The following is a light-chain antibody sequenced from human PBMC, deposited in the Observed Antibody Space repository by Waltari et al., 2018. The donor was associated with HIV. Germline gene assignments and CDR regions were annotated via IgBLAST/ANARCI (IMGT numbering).Light chain of an antibody. CDR3: QSADSSGTYREV. V-gene: IGLV3-25*03. Sequence: SYELTQPPSVSVSPGQTARITCSGDALPKQYAYWYQQKPGQAPVLVIYKDSERPSGIPARFSGSSSGTTVTLTISGVQAEDEADYYCQSADSSGTYREVFGGGTKLTVL. J-gene: IGLJ2*01. CDR2: KDS. CDR1: ALPKQY.